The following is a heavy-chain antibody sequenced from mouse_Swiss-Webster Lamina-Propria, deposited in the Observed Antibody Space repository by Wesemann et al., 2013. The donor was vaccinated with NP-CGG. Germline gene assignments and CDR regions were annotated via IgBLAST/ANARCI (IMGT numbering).Heavy chain of an antibody. Sequence: GDLVKPGGSLKLSCAASGFTFSSYGMSWVRQTPDKRLEWVATISSGGSTIYYADTVKGRFTISRDNPKNTLFLQMTSLRSEDTAMYYCARVYYRYDPWFAYWGQGTLVTVSA. CDR3: ARVYYRYDPWFAY. CDR1: GFTFSSYG. V-gene: IGHV5-6*01. CDR2: ISSGGSTI. J-gene: IGHJ3*01. D-gene: IGHD2-14*01.